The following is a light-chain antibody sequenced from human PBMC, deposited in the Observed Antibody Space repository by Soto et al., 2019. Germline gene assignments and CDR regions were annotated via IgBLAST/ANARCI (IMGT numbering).Light chain of an antibody. Sequence: QSALTQPASVSGSPGQSITISCTGTSSDVGGYNYVSWYQHFPGTAPKVLIYRSTQRPSGVPDRFSGSKSGTSASLAISGLQSEDEADYYCAAWDDSLYGVVFGGGTKLTVL. V-gene: IGLV1-44*01. CDR3: AAWDDSLYGVV. CDR1: SSDVGGYNY. CDR2: RST. J-gene: IGLJ2*01.